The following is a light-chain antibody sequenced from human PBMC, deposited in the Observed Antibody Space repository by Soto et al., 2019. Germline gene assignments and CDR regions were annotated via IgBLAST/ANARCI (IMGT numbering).Light chain of an antibody. CDR3: QQYGVSQGP. Sequence: EIVLTQSPGTLSLSPGARATLSCRASQSVRSSNLAWYQQKPGQAPRLLIYGASSRATGIPDRFSGSESGTDFTLTISRLEPEDFAVYYCQQYGVSQGPFGGGTKVEIK. J-gene: IGKJ4*01. V-gene: IGKV3-20*01. CDR2: GAS. CDR1: QSVRSSN.